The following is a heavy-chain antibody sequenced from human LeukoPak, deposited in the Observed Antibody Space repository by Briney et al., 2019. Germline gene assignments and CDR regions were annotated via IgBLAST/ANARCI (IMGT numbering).Heavy chain of an antibody. Sequence: PSETLSLTCTVSGYSISSGYYWGWIRQPPGKGLEWIGSIYHSGSTYYNPSLKSRVTISVDTSKNQFSLKLSSVTAADTAVYYCAGGYYYASGSYSYMDVWGQGTLVTVSS. CDR1: GYSISSGYY. J-gene: IGHJ4*02. CDR3: AGGYYYASGSYSYMDV. D-gene: IGHD3-10*01. CDR2: IYHSGST. V-gene: IGHV4-38-2*02.